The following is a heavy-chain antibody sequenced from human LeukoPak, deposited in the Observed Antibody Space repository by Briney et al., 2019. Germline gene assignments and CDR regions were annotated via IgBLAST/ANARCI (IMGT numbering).Heavy chain of an antibody. Sequence: PGGSLRLSCAASGFTFSSYAMSWVRQAPEKGLEWVSTISGSGGSTYYTDSVRGRFTISRDSSKNTLFLQMNRLRPEDAAVYYCAKAPVTTCRGAYCYPFDYWGQGTLVTVSS. D-gene: IGHD2-21*01. CDR2: ISGSGGST. J-gene: IGHJ4*02. V-gene: IGHV3-23*01. CDR3: AKAPVTTCRGAYCYPFDY. CDR1: GFTFSSYA.